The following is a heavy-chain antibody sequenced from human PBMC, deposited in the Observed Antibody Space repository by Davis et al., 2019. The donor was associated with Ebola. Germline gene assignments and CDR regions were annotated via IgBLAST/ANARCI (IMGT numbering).Heavy chain of an antibody. V-gene: IGHV1-2*04. CDR2: INPNSGGT. CDR3: ARDAIGMVQGVMARWFDP. Sequence: AASVKVSCKASGGTFSSYAISWVRQAPGQGLEWMGGINPNSGGTNYAQKFQGWVTITRDTSASTAYMELSSLRYEDTAVYYCARDAIGMVQGVMARWFDPWGQGTLVTVSS. CDR1: GGTFSSYA. J-gene: IGHJ5*02. D-gene: IGHD3-10*01.